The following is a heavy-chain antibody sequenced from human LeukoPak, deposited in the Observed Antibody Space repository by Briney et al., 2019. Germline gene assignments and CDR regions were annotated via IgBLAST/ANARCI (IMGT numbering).Heavy chain of an antibody. J-gene: IGHJ4*02. CDR3: ASGGIAVAGPFDY. CDR2: IYSGGST. CDR1: GFTVSSNY. V-gene: IGHV3-53*01. Sequence: GGSLRLSCAASGFTVSSNYMSWVRQAPGKGLEWVSVIYSGGSTYYADSVKGRFTISRDNSKTTLYLQMNSLRAEDTAVYYCASGGIAVAGPFDYWGQGTLVTVSS. D-gene: IGHD6-19*01.